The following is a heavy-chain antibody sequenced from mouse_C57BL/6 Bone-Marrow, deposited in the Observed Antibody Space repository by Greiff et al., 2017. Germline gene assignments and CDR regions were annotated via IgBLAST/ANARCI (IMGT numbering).Heavy chain of an antibody. CDR3: ARIALITTESWFAY. Sequence: ESGPGILQPSQTLSLTCYFSGFSLSTFGMGVGWIRQPSGKGLEWLAHIWWGDDKYYNTAMENRITISKYTYKNQVFPKSANVDTAYTATYYCARIALITTESWFAYWGQGTLVTVSA. D-gene: IGHD1-1*01. CDR2: IWWGDDK. CDR1: GFSLSTFGMG. J-gene: IGHJ3*01. V-gene: IGHV8-8*01.